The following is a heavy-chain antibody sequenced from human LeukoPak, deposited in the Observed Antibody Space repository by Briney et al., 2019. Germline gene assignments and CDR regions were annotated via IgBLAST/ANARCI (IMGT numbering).Heavy chain of an antibody. V-gene: IGHV4-39*07. D-gene: IGHD1-26*01. Sequence: PSETLSLTCTVSGGSISSSSYYWGWIRQPPGKGLEWIGSIYYSGSTYYNPSLKSRVTISVDTSKNQFSLKLSSVTAADTAVYYCAGTFKEQGHYYFDYWGQGTLVTVSS. CDR2: IYYSGST. CDR1: GGSISSSSYY. CDR3: AGTFKEQGHYYFDY. J-gene: IGHJ4*02.